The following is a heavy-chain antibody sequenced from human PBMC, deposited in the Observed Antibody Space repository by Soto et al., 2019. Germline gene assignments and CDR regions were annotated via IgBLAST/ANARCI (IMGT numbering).Heavy chain of an antibody. V-gene: IGHV4-31*03. CDR1: GGSISSGGYY. Sequence: SETLSLTCTVSGGSISSGGYYWSWIRQHPGKGLEWIGYIYYSGGTYYNPSLKSRVTISVDTSKNQFSLKLSSVTAADTAVYYCARNAGSNWGIDYWGQGTLVTVSS. CDR3: ARNAGSNWGIDY. J-gene: IGHJ4*02. CDR2: IYYSGGT. D-gene: IGHD7-27*01.